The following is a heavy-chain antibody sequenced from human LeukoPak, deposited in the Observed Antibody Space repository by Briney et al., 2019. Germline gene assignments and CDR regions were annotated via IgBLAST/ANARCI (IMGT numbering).Heavy chain of an antibody. V-gene: IGHV3-9*01. CDR3: AKDKSPYYYDSSGYPDY. D-gene: IGHD3-22*01. Sequence: GGSLRLSCAASGFTFDDYAMHWVRHAPGKGLEWVSGISWNSGSIGYADSVKGRFTISRDNAKNSLYLQMNSLRAEDTALYYCAKDKSPYYYDSSGYPDYWGQGTLVTVSS. CDR1: GFTFDDYA. CDR2: ISWNSGSI. J-gene: IGHJ4*02.